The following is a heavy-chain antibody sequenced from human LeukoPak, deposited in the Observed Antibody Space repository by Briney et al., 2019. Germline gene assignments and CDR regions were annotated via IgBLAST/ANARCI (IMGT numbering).Heavy chain of an antibody. D-gene: IGHD4-17*01. CDR1: GGSFSGYY. Sequence: PSETLSLTCAVYGGSFSGYYWSWIRQPPGKGLEWIGEINHSGSTNYNASLKSRVTISVDTSKNQFSLKLSSVTAADTAVYYCARGGVPYGDYYWFDPWGQGTLVTVPS. CDR2: INHSGST. CDR3: ARGGVPYGDYYWFDP. V-gene: IGHV4-34*01. J-gene: IGHJ5*02.